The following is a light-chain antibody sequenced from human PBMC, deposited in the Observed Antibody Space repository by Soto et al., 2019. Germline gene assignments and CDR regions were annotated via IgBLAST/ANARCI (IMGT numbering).Light chain of an antibody. CDR2: DAS. CDR3: HQRANWPPT. CDR1: QSVSSS. V-gene: IGKV3-11*01. Sequence: EIVLTQSPATLSLSPGERATLSCRASQSVSSSLPWYQQKSGQGPRLLIYDASNRATGIPARFSGSGSGTDFTLTISSLEPEDFAVYYCHQRANWPPTFGQGTRLEIK. J-gene: IGKJ2*01.